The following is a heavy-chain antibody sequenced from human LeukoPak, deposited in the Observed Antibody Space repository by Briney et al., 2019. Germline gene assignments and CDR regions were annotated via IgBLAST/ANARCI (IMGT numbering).Heavy chain of an antibody. J-gene: IGHJ5*02. Sequence: SETLSLTCAVSGVSISSSNWWSWVRQLPGQGLEWIGEIYHSGSTNYNPSLKSRVTISVDKSKNQFSLKLSSVTAADTAVYYCASRGGVGLDPWGQGTLVTVSS. CDR2: IYHSGST. CDR1: GVSISSSNW. V-gene: IGHV4-4*02. D-gene: IGHD3-16*01. CDR3: ASRGGVGLDP.